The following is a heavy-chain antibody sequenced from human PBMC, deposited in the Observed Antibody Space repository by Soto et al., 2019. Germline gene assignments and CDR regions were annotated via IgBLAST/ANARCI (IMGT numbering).Heavy chain of an antibody. CDR1: GYTFTNFG. CDR3: ARGGTPIDY. D-gene: IGHD3-16*01. CDR2: ISAYNGNT. V-gene: IGHV1-18*01. J-gene: IGHJ4*02. Sequence: QVQLVQSGAEVKKPGASVKVSCKASGYTFTNFGISWVRQSPGQGLEWMGWISAYNGNTNYAQNFQGRVTMPTDTSTCTAYMERRSLRSDDTAVYYWARGGTPIDYWGQGTLVTVSS.